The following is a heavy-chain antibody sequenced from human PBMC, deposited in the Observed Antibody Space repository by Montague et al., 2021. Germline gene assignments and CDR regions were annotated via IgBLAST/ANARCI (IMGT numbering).Heavy chain of an antibody. D-gene: IGHD3-3*01. CDR1: SGSIFPAP. CDR3: AKQDYFVLESSYKGFDP. Sequence: SETLSLTCTVSSGSIFPAPWSWVRQPPGKGLEWLGSMFYGGATSNNPSLKSRVTMSTDTSTNQFSLKLSFVTAADTAVYYCAKQDYFVLESSYKGFDPWGKGTLVTVSS. V-gene: IGHV4-59*08. CDR2: MFYGGAT. J-gene: IGHJ5*02.